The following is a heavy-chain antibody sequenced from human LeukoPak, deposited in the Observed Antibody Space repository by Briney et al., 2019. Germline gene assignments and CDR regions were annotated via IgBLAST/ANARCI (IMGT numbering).Heavy chain of an antibody. CDR1: GYTFTSYA. CDR2: INAGNGNT. CDR3: ARGPYSSSWYWPTNQPLDH. V-gene: IGHV1-3*01. D-gene: IGHD6-13*01. Sequence: GASVKVSCKASGYTFTSYAMHWVRQAPGQRLEWMGWINAGNGNTKYSQKFQGRVTITRDTSASTAYMELSSLRSEDTAVYYCARGPYSSSWYWPTNQPLDHWGQGTLVTVSS. J-gene: IGHJ4*02.